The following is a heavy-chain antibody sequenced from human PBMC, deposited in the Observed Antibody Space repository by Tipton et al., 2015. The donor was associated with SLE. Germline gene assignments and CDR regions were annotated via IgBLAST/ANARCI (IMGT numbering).Heavy chain of an antibody. CDR1: GYTSMNYY. V-gene: IGHV1-46*01. CDR2: INPSGDST. CDR3: GSWEGFGDYPINY. D-gene: IGHD4-17*01. J-gene: IGHJ4*02. Sequence: QLVQSGAEVKEPGASVKVSCKTSGYTSMNYYIHWVRQAPGQGLEWMGIINPSGDSTKYAQSFQGRVTITTDTSTGTAYLDLRTLRSDDTAVYYCGSWEGFGDYPINYWGQGTLVTVSS.